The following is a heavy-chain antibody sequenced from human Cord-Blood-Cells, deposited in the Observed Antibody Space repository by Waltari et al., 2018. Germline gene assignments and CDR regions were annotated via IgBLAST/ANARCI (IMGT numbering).Heavy chain of an antibody. J-gene: IGHJ4*02. CDR3: AVRDSSGYYYFDY. V-gene: IGHV4-4*02. CDR2: IYHSGST. Sequence: QVQLQESGPGLVKPSGTLSLPCAVSGGSISSRNWWSWVRQPPGKGLEWIGEIYHSGSTNYNPSLKSRVTISVDKSKNQFSLKLSSVTAADTAVYYCAVRDSSGYYYFDYWGQGTLVTVSS. D-gene: IGHD3-22*01. CDR1: GGSISSRNW.